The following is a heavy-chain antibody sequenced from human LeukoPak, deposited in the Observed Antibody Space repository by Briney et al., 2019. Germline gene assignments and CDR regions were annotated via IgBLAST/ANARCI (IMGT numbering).Heavy chain of an antibody. CDR3: ARHYCSSTSCYFDY. CDR2: IYYSGST. J-gene: IGHJ4*02. CDR1: GGSISSYY. Sequence: PSETLSLTCTVSGGSISSYYWSWIRQPPGKGLEWIGHIYYSGSTNYNPSLKSRVTMSVDTSKNQFSLKLRSVTAADTAVYYCARHYCSSTSCYFDYWGQGTLVTVSS. D-gene: IGHD2-2*01. V-gene: IGHV4-59*08.